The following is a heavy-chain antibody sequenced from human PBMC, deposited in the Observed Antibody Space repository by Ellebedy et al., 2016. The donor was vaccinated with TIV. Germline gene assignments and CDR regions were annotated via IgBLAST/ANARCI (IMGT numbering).Heavy chain of an antibody. Sequence: ASVKVSCKASGYIFITYYIHWLRQAPGQGLEWMGFINPVGGTTIYAQKFQGRLTMIADTSTSTVHMELSSLTSDETAVYYCARNVRSGFDYWGQGTLVTVSS. D-gene: IGHD3-10*01. CDR3: ARNVRSGFDY. CDR1: GYIFITYY. J-gene: IGHJ4*02. V-gene: IGHV1-46*01. CDR2: INPVGGTT.